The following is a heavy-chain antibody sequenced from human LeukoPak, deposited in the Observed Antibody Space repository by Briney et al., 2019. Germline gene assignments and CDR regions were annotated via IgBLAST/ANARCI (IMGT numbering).Heavy chain of an antibody. CDR3: ATEIIRRYNGSRQDGMDV. J-gene: IGHJ6*02. D-gene: IGHD1-26*01. V-gene: IGHV3-30-3*01. CDR1: GFTFSSYA. CDR2: ISYDGSNK. Sequence: PGGSLRLSCAASGFTFSSYAMHWVRQAPGKGLEWVAVISYDGSNKYYADSVKGRFTISRDNSKNTLYLQMNSLRGEDTALYYCATEIIRRYNGSRQDGMDVWGQGTTVTVSS.